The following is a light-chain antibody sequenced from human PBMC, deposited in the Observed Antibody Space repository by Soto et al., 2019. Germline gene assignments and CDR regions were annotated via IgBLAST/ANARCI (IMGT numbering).Light chain of an antibody. CDR3: CSYAGSSTYV. V-gene: IGLV2-23*01. CDR2: EGS. CDR1: NKVVGSYNR. Sequence: QPGPLSGAPGPLSTIPPTRTNKVVGSYNRVSWYQQPPGKAPKLMIYEGSKRPSGVSNRFSGSKSGNTASLTISGLQAEDEADYYCCSYAGSSTYVFGTGSKVTVL. J-gene: IGLJ1*01.